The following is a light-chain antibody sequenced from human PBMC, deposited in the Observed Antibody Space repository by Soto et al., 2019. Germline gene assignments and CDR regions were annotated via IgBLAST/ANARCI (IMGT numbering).Light chain of an antibody. CDR3: GSWDSSLSAYV. V-gene: IGLV1-51*01. Sequence: QSVLTQPPSVSGAPGQRVTISCTGSRSNIGAGYVVHWYQQLPGAAPKLLIYDDDKRPSGIPDRFSGSKSGTSATLGITGFQTGDEADYYCGSWDSSLSAYVFATGTKLTVL. J-gene: IGLJ1*01. CDR1: RSNIGAGY. CDR2: DDD.